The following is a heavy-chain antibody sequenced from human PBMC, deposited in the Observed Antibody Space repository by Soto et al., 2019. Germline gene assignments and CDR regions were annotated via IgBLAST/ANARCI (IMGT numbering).Heavy chain of an antibody. D-gene: IGHD2-15*01. CDR3: AKDRRDGDFMHILVVDF. J-gene: IGHJ4*02. V-gene: IGHV3-30*18. Sequence: QVRLVESGGGVVQPGGSLRLSCATSGFSLSCYDMHWVRQAAGKGLEWVALMSYDETKKYYADSVKGRFTISRDTSKNTLFLQMNKLRVEDTAVYYCAKDRRDGDFMHILVVDFWGQGALVTVSS. CDR1: GFSLSCYD. CDR2: MSYDETKK.